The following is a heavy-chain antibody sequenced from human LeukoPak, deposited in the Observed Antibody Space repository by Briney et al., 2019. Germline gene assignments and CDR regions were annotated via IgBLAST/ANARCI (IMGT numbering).Heavy chain of an antibody. CDR1: GYTFTSYY. CDR3: ARDLPHCSGGSCYASYYFDY. J-gene: IGHJ4*02. V-gene: IGHV1-46*01. D-gene: IGHD2-15*01. CDR2: INPSGGST. Sequence: GASVKASCKASGYTFTSYYMHWVRQAPGQGLKWMGIINPSGGSTSYAQKFQGRVTMTRDTSTSTVYMELSSLRSEDTAVYYCARDLPHCSGGSCYASYYFDYWGQGTLVTVSS.